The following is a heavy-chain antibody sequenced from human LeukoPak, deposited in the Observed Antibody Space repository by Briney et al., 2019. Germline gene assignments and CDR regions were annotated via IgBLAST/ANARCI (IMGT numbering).Heavy chain of an antibody. Sequence: GGSLRLSCAASGFTFSSYGMHWVRQAPGKGLEWVAVIWYDGSNKYYADSVKGRFTISRDNAKNSLYLQMNSLRDEDTAVYYCARDRGYSSSWYGFGYWGQGTLVTVSS. J-gene: IGHJ4*02. D-gene: IGHD6-13*01. V-gene: IGHV3-33*01. CDR2: IWYDGSNK. CDR1: GFTFSSYG. CDR3: ARDRGYSSSWYGFGY.